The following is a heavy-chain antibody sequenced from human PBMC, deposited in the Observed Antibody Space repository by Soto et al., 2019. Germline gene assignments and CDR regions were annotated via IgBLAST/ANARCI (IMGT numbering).Heavy chain of an antibody. CDR3: ARRWLQSYYFDY. V-gene: IGHV3-23*01. CDR1: GFTFSSYA. D-gene: IGHD5-12*01. Sequence: GGSLRLSCAASGFTFSSYAMSWVRQAPGKGLEWVSAISGSGGSTYYADSVKGRFTISRDNSKNTLYLQMNSLRAEDTAVYYCARRWLQSYYFDYWGQGTLVTVSS. J-gene: IGHJ4*02. CDR2: ISGSGGST.